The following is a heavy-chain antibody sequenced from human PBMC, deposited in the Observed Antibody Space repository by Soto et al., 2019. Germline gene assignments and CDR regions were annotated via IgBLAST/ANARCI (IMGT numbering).Heavy chain of an antibody. D-gene: IGHD2-15*01. V-gene: IGHV4-39*01. CDR3: AGFVVPASRNSDFDY. CDR2: IYYSGGT. CDR1: GISVSTSDYY. J-gene: IGHJ4*02. Sequence: PSGTLSLTCTVSGISVSTSDYYWGRVRQPPGKGLDWIGNIYYSGGTFYNPSLRSRVTLSVDTSKNQFSLRLNSVTVADTAVYFCAGFVVPASRNSDFDYWGQGTLVTVSS.